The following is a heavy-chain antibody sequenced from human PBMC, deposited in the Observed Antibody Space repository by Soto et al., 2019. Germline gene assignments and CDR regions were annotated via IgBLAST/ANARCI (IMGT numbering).Heavy chain of an antibody. Sequence: GGSLRLSCEASGFTFSTSAMSWVRQAPGKGLEWVSTISGSGGGKYYADSVNGRFTISGDNSKNTLFLQMNSLRAEDTAVYYCASSPGGYYIVWAQGTMVTVSS. D-gene: IGHD3-10*01. CDR3: ASSPGGYYIV. CDR2: ISGSGGGK. CDR1: GFTFSTSA. J-gene: IGHJ3*01. V-gene: IGHV3-23*01.